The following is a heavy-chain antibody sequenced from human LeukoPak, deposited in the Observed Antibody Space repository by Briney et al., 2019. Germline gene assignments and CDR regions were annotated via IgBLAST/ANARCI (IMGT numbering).Heavy chain of an antibody. V-gene: IGHV5-51*01. J-gene: IGHJ4*02. CDR3: ASGDTPGWLPSFYFDY. D-gene: IGHD3-9*01. CDR1: GYSFTSYW. CDR2: IYPGDSDT. Sequence: GESLKISCKGSGYSFTSYWIGWVRQMSGKGLEWMGIIYPGDSDTRYSPSFQGQVTISADKSISTAYLQWSSLKASDTAMYYCASGDTPGWLPSFYFDYWGQGTLVTVSS.